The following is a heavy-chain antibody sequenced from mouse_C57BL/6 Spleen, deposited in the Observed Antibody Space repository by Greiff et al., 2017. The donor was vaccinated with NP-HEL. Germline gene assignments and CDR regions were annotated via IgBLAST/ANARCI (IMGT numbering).Heavy chain of an antibody. Sequence: EVKVVESGGGLVKPGGSLKLSCAASGFTFSSYTMSWVRQTPEKRLEWVATISGGGGNTYYPDSVKGRFTISRDNAKNTLYLQMSSLRSEDTALYYCARLDYYGSRSWYFDVWGTGTTVTVSS. CDR1: GFTFSSYT. J-gene: IGHJ1*03. V-gene: IGHV5-9*01. CDR2: ISGGGGNT. CDR3: ARLDYYGSRSWYFDV. D-gene: IGHD1-1*01.